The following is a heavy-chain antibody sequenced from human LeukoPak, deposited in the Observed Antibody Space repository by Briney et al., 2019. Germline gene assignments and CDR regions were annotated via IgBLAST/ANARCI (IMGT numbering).Heavy chain of an antibody. CDR2: ISGSGNNT. D-gene: IGHD3-22*01. J-gene: IGHJ4*02. V-gene: IGHV3-23*01. CDR1: GFTFSDYA. CDR3: AKGGYYYDSSGYPDFGLGY. Sequence: PGGSLRLSCAASGFTFSDYAMSWVRQAPGKGLEWVSAISGSGNNTYYADSVKGRFTISRDNSKETLYLQMSSLRAEDTAVYYCAKGGYYYDSSGYPDFGLGYWGQGTLVTVSS.